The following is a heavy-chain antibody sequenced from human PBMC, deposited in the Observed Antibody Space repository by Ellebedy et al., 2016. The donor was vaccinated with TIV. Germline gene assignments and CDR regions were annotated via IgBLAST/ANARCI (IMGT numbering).Heavy chain of an antibody. J-gene: IGHJ4*02. Sequence: SETLSLTCAVYGGSFSGYYWSWIRQPPGKGLEWIGEINQSGRTNYNPSLDKSRVTISVDTSKNQFSLRLSSVTVADTAVYYCAEGRSGWYYFDYWGQGTPVTVSS. CDR2: INQSGRT. CDR3: AEGRSGWYYFDY. CDR1: GGSFSGYY. V-gene: IGHV4-34*01. D-gene: IGHD6-19*01.